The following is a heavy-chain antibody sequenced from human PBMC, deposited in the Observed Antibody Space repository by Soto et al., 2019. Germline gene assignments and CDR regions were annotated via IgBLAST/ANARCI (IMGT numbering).Heavy chain of an antibody. J-gene: IGHJ6*02. CDR2: IPQDGVDG. CDR1: GFTFSMYS. CDR3: ARDHLILPAHDFFYGSDV. D-gene: IGHD2-21*02. Sequence: DVKLVESGGGLVQPGDSLRLSCEVSGFTFSMYSMSWVRQSPGKGLEWVAKIPQDGVDGHYADSVKGRVSISRDNGKNSLYLQLNNRRAEDTAVYYCARDHLILPAHDFFYGSDVWGRGATVTVSS. V-gene: IGHV3-7*03.